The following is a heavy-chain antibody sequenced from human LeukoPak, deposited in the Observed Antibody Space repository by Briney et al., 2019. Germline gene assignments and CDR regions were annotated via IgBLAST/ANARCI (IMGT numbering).Heavy chain of an antibody. CDR2: IWYDGSDQ. J-gene: IGHJ2*01. Sequence: GGSLRLSCAASRFTSKNYGMHWVRQAPGKGLEWVAVIWYDGSDQRLIDSVKGRFTVSRDNSKNTLWLQMNSLRAEDTAVYYCARDRNWASQSWYLDLWGRGTLVTVSS. V-gene: IGHV3-33*01. D-gene: IGHD7-27*01. CDR1: RFTSKNYG. CDR3: ARDRNWASQSWYLDL.